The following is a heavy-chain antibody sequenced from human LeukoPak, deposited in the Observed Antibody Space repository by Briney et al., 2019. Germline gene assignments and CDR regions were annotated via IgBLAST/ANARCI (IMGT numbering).Heavy chain of an antibody. Sequence: GESLKISCKGSGYSFTNYWIGWVRQMPGKGLKWMGIIYPGDSDTRYSPSFQGQVTISADKSISTAYLQWSSLKASDTAMYYCARLYCGGDCYGEFDYWGQGTLVTVSS. CDR2: IYPGDSDT. CDR3: ARLYCGGDCYGEFDY. J-gene: IGHJ4*02. V-gene: IGHV5-51*01. D-gene: IGHD2-21*02. CDR1: GYSFTNYW.